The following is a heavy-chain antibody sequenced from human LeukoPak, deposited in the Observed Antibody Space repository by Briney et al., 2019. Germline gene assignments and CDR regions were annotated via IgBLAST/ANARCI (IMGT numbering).Heavy chain of an antibody. J-gene: IGHJ3*02. Sequence: ETLSLTCTVSGGSISSYYWSWIRQPPGKGLEWVANIKQDGSEKYYVDSVKGRFTISRDNAKNSLYLQMNSLRAEDTAVYYCARDVSAGKYGDYVGAFDIWGQGTMVTVSS. CDR2: IKQDGSEK. CDR1: GGSISSYY. V-gene: IGHV3-7*01. CDR3: ARDVSAGKYGDYVGAFDI. D-gene: IGHD4-17*01.